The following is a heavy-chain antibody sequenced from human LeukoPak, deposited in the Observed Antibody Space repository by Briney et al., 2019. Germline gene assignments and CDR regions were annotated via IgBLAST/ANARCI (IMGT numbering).Heavy chain of an antibody. CDR1: GGSISSGSYY. CDR2: IYYSGST. CDR3: ASFEGSYYDSSGYYDY. Sequence: PSETLSLTCTVSGGSISSGSYYWGWNRQPPGKGLEWIGYIYYSGSTNYNPSLKSRVSISVDTSKNQFSLKLSSVTATDTAVYYCASFEGSYYDSSGYYDYWGQGTLVTVSS. D-gene: IGHD3-22*01. V-gene: IGHV4-61*01. J-gene: IGHJ4*02.